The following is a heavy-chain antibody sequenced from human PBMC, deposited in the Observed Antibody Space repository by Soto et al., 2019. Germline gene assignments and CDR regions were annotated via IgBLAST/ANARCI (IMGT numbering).Heavy chain of an antibody. Sequence: SYATHWVRQAPGKGLEWVAVISYDGSNKYYADSVKGRFTISRDNSKNTLYLQMNSLRAEDTAVYYCARVHYYDSSGLDYWGQGTLVTVSS. CDR3: ARVHYYDSSGLDY. J-gene: IGHJ4*02. D-gene: IGHD3-22*01. CDR2: ISYDGSNK. V-gene: IGHV3-30-3*01. CDR1: SYA.